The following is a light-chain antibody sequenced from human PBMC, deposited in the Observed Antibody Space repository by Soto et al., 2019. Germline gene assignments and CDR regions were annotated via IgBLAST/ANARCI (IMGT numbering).Light chain of an antibody. Sequence: EIVLTQSPGTLSLSPGDRATLSCRASHSINTSFLAWFQQKPGQAPRLLIYAASTRATGIPDRFSGSASETEFTITINRLEPEDAAVYYCQQYASAPFSLGPGTKVDIK. V-gene: IGKV3-20*01. CDR3: QQYASAPFS. CDR1: HSINTSF. CDR2: AAS. J-gene: IGKJ3*01.